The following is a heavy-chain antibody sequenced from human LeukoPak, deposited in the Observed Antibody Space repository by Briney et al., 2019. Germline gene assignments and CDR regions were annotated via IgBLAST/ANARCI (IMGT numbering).Heavy chain of an antibody. D-gene: IGHD1-26*01. J-gene: IGHJ4*02. CDR3: ARDRINSGSYREDY. CDR1: GGSISSGSYY. Sequence: PSQTLSLTCTVSGGSISSGSYYWSWIRQPAGTGLEWIGRIYTSGSTNYNPSLKSRVTISVDTSKNQFSLKLSSVTAADTAVYYCARDRINSGSYREDYWGQGTLATVSS. V-gene: IGHV4-61*02. CDR2: IYTSGST.